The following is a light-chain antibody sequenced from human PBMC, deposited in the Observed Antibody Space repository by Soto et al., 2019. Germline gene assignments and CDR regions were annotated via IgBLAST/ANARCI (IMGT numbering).Light chain of an antibody. V-gene: IGKV3-11*01. Sequence: EIVLTQSPATLSLSPGERATLSCRASQSVSSYLAWYQQKPGQAPRLLIYDASNRASGIPARFSGSGSGTAFTLTISSLAPEDFAVYYCQQRRNWPLTFGGGTKVELK. CDR2: DAS. CDR1: QSVSSY. CDR3: QQRRNWPLT. J-gene: IGKJ4*01.